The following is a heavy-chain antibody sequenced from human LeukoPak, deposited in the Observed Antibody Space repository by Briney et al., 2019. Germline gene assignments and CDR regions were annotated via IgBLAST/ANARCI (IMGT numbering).Heavy chain of an antibody. D-gene: IGHD6-19*01. CDR2: ISSSGSTI. CDR1: GFPFSSYE. CDR3: AREIIAVAGTFGFDY. J-gene: IGHJ4*02. Sequence: GGPLGLSCEASGFPFSSYEMTWVRQAPGKGLEWVSYISSSGSTIYYADSVKGRFTISRDNAKNSLYLQMNSLRAEDTAVYYCAREIIAVAGTFGFDYWGQGTLVTVSS. V-gene: IGHV3-48*03.